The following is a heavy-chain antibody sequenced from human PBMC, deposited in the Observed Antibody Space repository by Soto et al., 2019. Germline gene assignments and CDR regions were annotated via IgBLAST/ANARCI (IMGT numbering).Heavy chain of an antibody. D-gene: IGHD3-22*01. CDR1: GGSISSSNW. CDR2: IYHSGST. Sequence: SETLSLTCAVSGGSISSSNWWSWVRQPPGKGLEWIGEIYHSGSTNYNPSLKSRVTISVDKSKNQFSLKLSSVTAADTAVYYCARYYDDSSGYYYANWFDPWGQGTLVTVSS. J-gene: IGHJ5*02. CDR3: ARYYDDSSGYYYANWFDP. V-gene: IGHV4-4*02.